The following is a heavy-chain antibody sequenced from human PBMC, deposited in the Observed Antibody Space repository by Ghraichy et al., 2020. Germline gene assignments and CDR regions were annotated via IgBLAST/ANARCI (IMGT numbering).Heavy chain of an antibody. CDR3: ATALVQWGAVGYYYGMDV. V-gene: IGHV1-24*01. CDR1: GYTLTELS. D-gene: IGHD1-26*01. CDR2: FDPEDGET. J-gene: IGHJ6*02. Sequence: ASVKVSCKVSGYTLTELSMHWVRQAPGKGLEWMGGFDPEDGETIYAQKFQGRVTMTEDTSTDTAYMELSSLRSEDTAVYYCATALVQWGAVGYYYGMDVWCQGTTVTVSS.